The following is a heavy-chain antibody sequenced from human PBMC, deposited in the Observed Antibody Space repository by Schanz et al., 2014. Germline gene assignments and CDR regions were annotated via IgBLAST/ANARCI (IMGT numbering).Heavy chain of an antibody. Sequence: QVQLVQSGSEVKKPGASVKVSCKASGYPFNAYGVSWVRQAPGQGLEWVGWISGSNGNTNYTQKFQGRVTITADKSTSTASMELSSLRSEDTAVYYCARGPSQGYSYGHNIGAYYYGMDVWGQGTTVTVS. J-gene: IGHJ6*02. V-gene: IGHV1-18*01. CDR2: ISGSNGNT. CDR3: ARGPSQGYSYGHNIGAYYYGMDV. CDR1: GYPFNAYG. D-gene: IGHD5-18*01.